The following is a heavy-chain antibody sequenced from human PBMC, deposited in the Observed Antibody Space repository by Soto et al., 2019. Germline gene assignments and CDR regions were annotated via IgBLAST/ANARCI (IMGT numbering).Heavy chain of an antibody. J-gene: IGHJ3*02. CDR1: AGSISSSSYY. V-gene: IGHV4-39*01. CDR3: ARRVEMATIDAFDI. CDR2: IYYSGST. Sequence: QLQLQESGPGLVKPSETLSLTCTVSAGSISSSSYYWGWIRQPPGKGLEWIGSIYYSGSTYYNPSLKSRVTISVHTSKNQFSLKLSSVTAADTAVYYCARRVEMATIDAFDIWGQGTMVTVSS. D-gene: IGHD5-12*01.